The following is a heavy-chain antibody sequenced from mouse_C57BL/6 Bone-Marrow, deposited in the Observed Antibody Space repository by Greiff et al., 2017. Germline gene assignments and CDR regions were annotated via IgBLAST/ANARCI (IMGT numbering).Heavy chain of an antibody. CDR1: GYTFTSYW. V-gene: IGHV1-53*01. D-gene: IGHD1-1*01. CDR3: ARGGGCGSRAWFAY. Sequence: QVQLQQPGTELVKPGASVKLSCKASGYTFTSYWMHWVKQRPGQGLEWIGNINPSNGGTNYNEKFKSKATLTVDKSSNTAYMQLSSLTSAGSAVYYCARGGGCGSRAWFAYWGQGTLVTVSA. J-gene: IGHJ3*01. CDR2: INPSNGGT.